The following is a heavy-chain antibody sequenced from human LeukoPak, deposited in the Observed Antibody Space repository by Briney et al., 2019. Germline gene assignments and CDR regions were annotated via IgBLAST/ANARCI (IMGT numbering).Heavy chain of an antibody. D-gene: IGHD6-19*01. CDR2: ISSSSSYI. CDR1: GFTFRSYR. J-gene: IGHJ4*02. V-gene: IGHV3-21*01. Sequence: GGSLRLSCAASGFTFRSYRMSWVRQAPGKGLEFVSSISSSSSYIYYPDSVKGRFTISRDNAKNSLYLQMNSLRAEDTALYYRVRGSSGWYGIDHWGQGTLVTVSS. CDR3: VRGSSGWYGIDH.